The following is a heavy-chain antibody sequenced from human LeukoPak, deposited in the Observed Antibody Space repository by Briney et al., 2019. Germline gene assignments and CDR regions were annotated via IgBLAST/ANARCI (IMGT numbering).Heavy chain of an antibody. CDR1: GGSISSYY. CDR3: ARASSGYYYFDY. V-gene: IGHV4-59*01. CDR2: IYYSGST. Sequence: SETLSLTCTVSGGSISSYYWSWLRQPPGEGLEWIGYIYYSGSTNYNPSLKSRVTISVDTSKNQFSLKLSSVTAADTAVYYCARASSGYYYFDYWGQGTLVTVSS. D-gene: IGHD3-22*01. J-gene: IGHJ4*02.